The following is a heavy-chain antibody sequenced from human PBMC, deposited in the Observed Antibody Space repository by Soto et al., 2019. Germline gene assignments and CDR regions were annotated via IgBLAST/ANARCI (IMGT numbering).Heavy chain of an antibody. V-gene: IGHV3-11*01. Sequence: VGSLRLSCAASGFTVRDNYMSWIRKTPGKGLERVSYISSSVSIIYYADSVKGRFTISRDNAKNSLYLQMNSLRAEDTAVYYCARDLGYYESDGYFDYWGQGALVTVSS. J-gene: IGHJ4*02. CDR2: ISSSVSII. CDR1: GFTVRDNY. CDR3: ARDLGYYESDGYFDY. D-gene: IGHD3-22*01.